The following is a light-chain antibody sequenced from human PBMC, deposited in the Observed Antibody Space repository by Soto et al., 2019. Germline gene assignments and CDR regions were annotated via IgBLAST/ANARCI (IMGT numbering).Light chain of an antibody. CDR2: KAS. J-gene: IGKJ2*01. CDR3: QQYNSYSPYT. Sequence: DIQMTQSPSTLSASAGDRVTITCRASQSISSWLAWYQQKPGKAPKLLIYKASSLESGVPSRFSGSESGTEFTLTISSLQPDDFATYYCQQYNSYSPYTFGQGTKLEIK. V-gene: IGKV1-5*03. CDR1: QSISSW.